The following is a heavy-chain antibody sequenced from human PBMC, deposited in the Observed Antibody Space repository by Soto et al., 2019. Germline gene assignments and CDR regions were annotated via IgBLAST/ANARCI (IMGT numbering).Heavy chain of an antibody. V-gene: IGHV3-7*01. CDR2: IKQDGSEK. CDR1: GFTFSSYW. J-gene: IGHJ6*03. D-gene: IGHD3-3*01. CDR3: ARDVPPPFWSGPIYYYYYMDV. Sequence: GGSLRLSCAASGFTFSSYWMSWVRQAPGKGLEWVANIKQDGSEKYYVDSVKGRFTISRDNAKNSLYLQMNSLRAEDTAVYYCARDVPPPFWSGPIYYYYYMDVWGKGTTVTVSS.